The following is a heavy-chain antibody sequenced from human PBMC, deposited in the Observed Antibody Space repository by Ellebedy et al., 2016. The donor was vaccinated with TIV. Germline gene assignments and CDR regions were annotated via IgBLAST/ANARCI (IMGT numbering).Heavy chain of an antibody. J-gene: IGHJ4*02. Sequence: GGSLRLSXVASGFSFSSYAMNWVRQAPGRGLEWVSAISDSGSRTYYADSVKGRFTISRDNSRNTLYLQMDSLRAEDTGVYYCAKSRNGRATAGDNWGQGTLVTVSS. V-gene: IGHV3-23*01. CDR3: AKSRNGRATAGDN. D-gene: IGHD2-21*02. CDR2: ISDSGSRT. CDR1: GFSFSSYA.